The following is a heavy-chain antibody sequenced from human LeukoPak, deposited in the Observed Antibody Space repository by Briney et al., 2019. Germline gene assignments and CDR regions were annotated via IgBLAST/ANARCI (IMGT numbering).Heavy chain of an antibody. CDR1: GGSIIGYW. Sequence: PSETLSLTCTLSGGSIIGYWWSWIRQPPGKGLEWIGNIRYNGNTYSNPSLKSRVTISVGTSKNQFSMKLSSVTAADTAMYYCARYAALSGPNWLDPWGRGTLVTVSS. CDR3: ARYAALSGPNWLDP. CDR2: IRYNGNT. D-gene: IGHD6-19*01. J-gene: IGHJ5*02. V-gene: IGHV4-59*01.